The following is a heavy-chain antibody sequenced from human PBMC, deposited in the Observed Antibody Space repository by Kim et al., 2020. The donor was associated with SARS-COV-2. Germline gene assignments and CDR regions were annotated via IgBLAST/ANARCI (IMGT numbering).Heavy chain of an antibody. V-gene: IGHV3-15*01. CDR2: IKSKTDGGTT. Sequence: GGSLRLSCAASGFTFSNAWMSWVRQAPGKGLEWVGRIKSKTDGGTTDYAAPVKGRFTISRDDSKNTLYLQMNSLKTEDTAVYYCTTDLSGIVVVSDYYGMDVWGQGTTVTVSS. J-gene: IGHJ6*02. D-gene: IGHD2-15*01. CDR1: GFTFSNAW. CDR3: TTDLSGIVVVSDYYGMDV.